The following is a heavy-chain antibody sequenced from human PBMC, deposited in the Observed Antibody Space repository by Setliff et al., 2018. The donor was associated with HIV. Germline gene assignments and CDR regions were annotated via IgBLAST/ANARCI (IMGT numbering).Heavy chain of an antibody. V-gene: IGHV4-39*07. CDR2: INHSGST. CDR1: GGSASNSRYY. CDR3: ARGVPPDLYYDSSHGYDAFDI. D-gene: IGHD3-22*01. J-gene: IGHJ3*02. Sequence: SETLSLTCTVSGGSASNSRYYWSWIRQPPGKGLEWIGEINHSGSTNYNPSLKSRVTISVDTSKNQFSLKLSSVTAADTAVYYCARGVPPDLYYDSSHGYDAFDIWGQGTMVTV.